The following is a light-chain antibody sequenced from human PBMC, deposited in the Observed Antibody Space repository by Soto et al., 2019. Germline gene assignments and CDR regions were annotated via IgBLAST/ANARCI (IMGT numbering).Light chain of an antibody. CDR1: QSISSW. J-gene: IGKJ1*01. Sequence: DIQMTQSPSTLSGSVGDRVTITCRASQSISSWLAWYQQKPGKAPKLLIYKASSLESGVPSRFSGGGSGTEFTLTISSLQPDDFATYYCQQYNSYSQTFGQGTKVDIK. V-gene: IGKV1-5*03. CDR3: QQYNSYSQT. CDR2: KAS.